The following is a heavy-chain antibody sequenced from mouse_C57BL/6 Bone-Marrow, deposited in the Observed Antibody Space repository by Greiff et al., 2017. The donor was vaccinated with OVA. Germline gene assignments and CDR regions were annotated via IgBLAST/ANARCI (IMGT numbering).Heavy chain of an antibody. CDR3: AREDYDWGFAY. CDR2: IYPRSGNT. J-gene: IGHJ3*01. Sequence: QVQLQQSGPELVRPGASVKLSCKASGYTFTSYCISWVKQRTGQGLEWIGAIYPRSGNTYYNEKFKGKATLTADKSSSTAYMELRSLTSEDSAVYFCAREDYDWGFAYWGQGTLVTVSA. D-gene: IGHD2-4*01. V-gene: IGHV1-81*01. CDR1: GYTFTSYC.